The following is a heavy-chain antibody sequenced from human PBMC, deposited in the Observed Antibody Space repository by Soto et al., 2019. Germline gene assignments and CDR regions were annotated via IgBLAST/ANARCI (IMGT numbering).Heavy chain of an antibody. CDR3: ARDQVYSSGWYYFDY. CDR1: GYTFTSYA. V-gene: IGHV1-3*01. Sequence: QVQLVQSGAEVKKPGASVKVSCKASGYTFTSYAMHWVRQAPGQRLEWMGWINAGNGNTKYSQKFQGRVTITRDTSASTAYMELSSLRSEDTAVYSCARDQVYSSGWYYFDYWGQGTLVTVSS. D-gene: IGHD6-19*01. J-gene: IGHJ4*02. CDR2: INAGNGNT.